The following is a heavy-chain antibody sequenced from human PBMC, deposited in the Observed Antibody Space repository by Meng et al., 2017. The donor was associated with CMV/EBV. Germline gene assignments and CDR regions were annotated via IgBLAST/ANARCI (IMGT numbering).Heavy chain of an antibody. J-gene: IGHJ6*02. CDR2: IYYSGST. Sequence: SETLSLTCTVSGGSISSGDYYWSWFRQPPGKGLEWIGYIYYSGSTYYNPSLNSRVTISVDTSKNQFSLKLSSVTAADTAVYYCARGPMVRGVIGYYYYGMDVWGQGTTVTVSS. CDR1: GGSISSGDYY. V-gene: IGHV4-30-4*08. D-gene: IGHD3-10*01. CDR3: ARGPMVRGVIGYYYYGMDV.